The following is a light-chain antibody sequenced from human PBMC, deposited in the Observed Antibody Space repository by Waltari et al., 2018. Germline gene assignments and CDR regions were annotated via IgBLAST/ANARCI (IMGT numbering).Light chain of an antibody. CDR3: QQSYSTPPKLT. V-gene: IGKV1-39*01. CDR2: AAS. J-gene: IGKJ4*01. CDR1: QSISSY. Sequence: DIQMTQSPSSLSASVGDRVTITCRASQSISSYLNWYQQKPGKAPKLLLYAASRLQSGVPSMCSGSGSGTDFTLTISSLQPEDFATYYCQQSYSTPPKLTFGGGTKVEIK.